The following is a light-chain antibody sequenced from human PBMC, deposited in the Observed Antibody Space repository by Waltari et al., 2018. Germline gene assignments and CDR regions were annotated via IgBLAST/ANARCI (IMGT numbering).Light chain of an antibody. J-gene: IGLJ3*02. CDR1: SLRRYY. V-gene: IGLV3-19*01. CDR2: GQD. Sequence: SSELTQDPAVSVALGQTVSITCQGDSLRRYYASWYQQRPGQAPILILYGQDNRPSEIPDRFSGSTSGNTASLTITGAQAEDEADYYCLSRDTTSTRVFGGGTRLTV. CDR3: LSRDTTSTRV.